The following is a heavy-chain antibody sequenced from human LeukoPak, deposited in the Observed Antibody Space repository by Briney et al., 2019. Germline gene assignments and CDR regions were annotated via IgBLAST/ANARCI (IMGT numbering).Heavy chain of an antibody. CDR3: ARALWFGEFLTCFDP. V-gene: IGHV1-2*02. D-gene: IGHD3-10*01. CDR1: GYTFTGYY. J-gene: IGHJ5*02. Sequence: GASVKVSCKASGYTFTGYYIHWVRQAPGQGLEWMGWINPNSGGTNYAQKFQGRVTMTRDTSISTAYMELSRLRSDDTAVYYCARALWFGEFLTCFDPWGQGTLVTVSS. CDR2: INPNSGGT.